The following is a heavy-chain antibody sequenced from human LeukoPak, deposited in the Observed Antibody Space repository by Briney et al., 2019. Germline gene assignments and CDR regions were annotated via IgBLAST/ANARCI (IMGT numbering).Heavy chain of an antibody. Sequence: GGSLRLSCTASGFTFGDYAMSWVRQAPGKGLEWVSVIYSGGSTYYADSVKGRFTISRDNAKNSLYLQMNSLRAEDTAVYYCARAKRNGFDIWGQGTMVTVSS. V-gene: IGHV3-66*01. CDR3: ARAKRNGFDI. CDR2: IYSGGST. J-gene: IGHJ3*02. CDR1: GFTFGDYA.